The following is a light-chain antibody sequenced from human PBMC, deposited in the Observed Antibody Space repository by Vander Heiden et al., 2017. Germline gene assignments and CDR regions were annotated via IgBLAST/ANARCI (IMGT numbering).Light chain of an antibody. CDR2: AAS. Sequence: DIQLTQSPSFVSASVGDRVTIPCRASQDIRAYLAWYQQKPGKAPNLLIYAASTLQSGVPSRFSGSGSGTEFTLTISSLQPEDSATYYCQQFSNYPRTFGQGTKVEFK. V-gene: IGKV1-9*01. CDR3: QQFSNYPRT. CDR1: QDIRAY. J-gene: IGKJ1*01.